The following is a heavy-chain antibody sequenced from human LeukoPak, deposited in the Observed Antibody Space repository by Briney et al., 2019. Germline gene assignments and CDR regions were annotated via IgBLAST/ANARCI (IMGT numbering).Heavy chain of an antibody. CDR2: ISGSGGST. V-gene: IGHV3-23*01. D-gene: IGHD6-19*01. Sequence: GGSLRLSCAASGFTFNSYAMSWVRQAPGKGLEWVSAISGSGGSTYYADSVKGRFTISRDNSKNTLYLQMNSLRAEDTAVYYCATRDSSGWYERYWGQGTLVTVSS. J-gene: IGHJ4*02. CDR3: ATRDSSGWYERY. CDR1: GFTFNSYA.